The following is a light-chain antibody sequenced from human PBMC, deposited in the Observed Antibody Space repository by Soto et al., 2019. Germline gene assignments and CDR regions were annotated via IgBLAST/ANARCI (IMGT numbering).Light chain of an antibody. Sequence: EIVMTQSPATLSVSPGERATLSCRASQRVSSNLAWYQQKPGQAPRLLIYGASTSATGIQARFSGSWSGKAFTLTISSLQSEDFAVYYCQQYNTGPPLTIGGGTKVEIK. V-gene: IGKV3-15*01. J-gene: IGKJ4*01. CDR3: QQYNTGPPLT. CDR1: QRVSSN. CDR2: GAS.